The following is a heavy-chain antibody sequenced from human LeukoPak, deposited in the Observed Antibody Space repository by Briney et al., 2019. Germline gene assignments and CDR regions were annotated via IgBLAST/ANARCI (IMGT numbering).Heavy chain of an antibody. D-gene: IGHD2-21*01. Sequence: GGSLRLSCAASGFTFSTFAMIWVRQPPGKGLEWVSSIFPSGGEIHYADSVRGRFTISRDNARNSLYLQMNSLRAEDTAVYYCARALYRQHIVVVNAKNYWYFDLWGRGTLVTVSS. CDR2: IFPSGGEI. J-gene: IGHJ2*01. CDR3: ARALYRQHIVVVNAKNYWYFDL. V-gene: IGHV3-21*01. CDR1: GFTFSTFA.